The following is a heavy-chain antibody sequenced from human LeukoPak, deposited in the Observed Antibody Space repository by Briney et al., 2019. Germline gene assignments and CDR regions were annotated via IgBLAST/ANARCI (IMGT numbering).Heavy chain of an antibody. J-gene: IGHJ3*02. CDR3: ARVKALYCSSTSCYRGAFDI. CDR2: ISAYNGNT. V-gene: IGHV1-18*01. CDR1: GYTFTSYG. D-gene: IGHD2-2*02. Sequence: GAAVKVSCKASGYTFTSYGISWVRRAPGQGLEWMGWISAYNGNTNYAQKVQGRVTMTTDTSTSTAYMELRSLRSDDTALYYCARVKALYCSSTSCYRGAFDIWGQGTMVTVSS.